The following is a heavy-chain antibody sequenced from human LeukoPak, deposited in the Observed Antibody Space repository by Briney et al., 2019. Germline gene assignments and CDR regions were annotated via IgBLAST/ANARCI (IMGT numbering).Heavy chain of an antibody. Sequence: SETLSLTCTVSGGSISSFYWSWIRQPPGKGLEWIGCIYYSGSTNYNPSLKSRVTFSVDTYKNQFSLKLTSVTAADTAVYYCARVSGPFSYGNWFDAWGQGTLVTVSS. CDR2: IYYSGST. D-gene: IGHD5-18*01. CDR3: ARVSGPFSYGNWFDA. J-gene: IGHJ5*02. V-gene: IGHV4-59*01. CDR1: GGSISSFY.